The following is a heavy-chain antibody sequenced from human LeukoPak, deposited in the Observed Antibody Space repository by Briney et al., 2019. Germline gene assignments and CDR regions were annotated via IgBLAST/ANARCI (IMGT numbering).Heavy chain of an antibody. V-gene: IGHV4-34*01. CDR1: GGSFSGYY. CDR2: INHSGST. D-gene: IGHD5-12*01. CDR3: ASHKRGYSGYANYYYYGMDV. Sequence: SETLSLTCAVYGGSFSGYYWSWIRQPPGKGLEWIGEINHSGSTNYHPSLKSRVTISVDTSKNQFSLKLSSVTAADTAVYYCASHKRGYSGYANYYYYGMDVWGQGTTVTVSS. J-gene: IGHJ6*02.